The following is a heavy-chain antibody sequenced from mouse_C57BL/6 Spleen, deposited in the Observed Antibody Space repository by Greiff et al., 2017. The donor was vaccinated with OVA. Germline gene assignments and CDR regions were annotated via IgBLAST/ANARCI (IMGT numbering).Heavy chain of an antibody. Sequence: VQLQQSGAELVRPGASVKLSCKASGYTFTDYYINWVKQRPGQGLEWIARIYPGSGNTYYNEKFKGKATLTAEKSSSTAYMQLSSLTSEDSAVYFCARGDGYCDYWGQGTTLTVSS. CDR1: GYTFTDYY. CDR3: ARGDGYCDY. D-gene: IGHD2-3*01. V-gene: IGHV1-76*01. CDR2: IYPGSGNT. J-gene: IGHJ2*01.